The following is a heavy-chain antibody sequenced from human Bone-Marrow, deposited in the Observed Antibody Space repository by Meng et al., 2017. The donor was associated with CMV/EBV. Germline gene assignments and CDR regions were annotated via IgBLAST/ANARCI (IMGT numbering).Heavy chain of an antibody. CDR2: ISSSSGTI. D-gene: IGHD1-26*01. J-gene: IGHJ4*02. CDR1: RFTFSSYS. CDR3: ARGGGTYSGDY. V-gene: IGHV3-48*01. Sequence: GESLKISCAASRFTFSSYSMNWVRQAPGKGLEWISYISSSSGTIYYADSVKGRFTISRDKAKNSLYLQMNSLRVEDTAVYFCARGGGTYSGDYWGQGTLVTVSS.